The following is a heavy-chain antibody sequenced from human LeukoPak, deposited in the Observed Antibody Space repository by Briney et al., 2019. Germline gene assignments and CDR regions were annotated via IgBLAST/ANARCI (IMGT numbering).Heavy chain of an antibody. J-gene: IGHJ5*02. Sequence: GGSLGLSCAASGFTFSSYEMNWVRQAPGKGLEWVSYISSSGSTIYYADSVKGRFTISRDNAKNSLYLQMNSLRAEDTAVYYCARDFTMVRGVNWFDPWGQGTLVTVSS. CDR2: ISSSGSTI. V-gene: IGHV3-48*03. CDR1: GFTFSSYE. D-gene: IGHD3-10*01. CDR3: ARDFTMVRGVNWFDP.